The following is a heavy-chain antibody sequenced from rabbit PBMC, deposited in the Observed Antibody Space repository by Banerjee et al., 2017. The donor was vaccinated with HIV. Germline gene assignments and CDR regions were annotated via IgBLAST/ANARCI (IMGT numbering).Heavy chain of an antibody. D-gene: IGHD8-1*01. J-gene: IGHJ4*01. CDR2: INTSSGNT. CDR1: GFSFSNNYV. V-gene: IGHV1S45*01. CDR3: ARDLGGSSDL. Sequence: QEKLVECGGEVVKRGRTLTITCTASGFSFSNNYVMCWVRQAPGKGLEWIACINTSSGNTVYASWAKGRFTISKTSSTTVTLQMSSLTVADTAPYFCARDLGGSSDLWGPGTLVTVS.